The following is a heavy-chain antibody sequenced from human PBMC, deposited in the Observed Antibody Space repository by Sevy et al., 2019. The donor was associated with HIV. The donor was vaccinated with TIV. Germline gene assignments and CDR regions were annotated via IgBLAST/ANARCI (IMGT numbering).Heavy chain of an antibody. J-gene: IGHJ6*02. CDR1: GFTFNSYW. D-gene: IGHD5-12*01. V-gene: IGHV3-7*01. CDR3: AREGSPYDTYYYYYGMDV. Sequence: GGSLRLSCAASGFTFNSYWMSWVRQAPGKGLEWVANIKQDGSEKYYVDSVKGRFTISRDNSQNSLFLLMNTLRAEDTAVYYCAREGSPYDTYYYYYGMDVWGQGTTVTVSS. CDR2: IKQDGSEK.